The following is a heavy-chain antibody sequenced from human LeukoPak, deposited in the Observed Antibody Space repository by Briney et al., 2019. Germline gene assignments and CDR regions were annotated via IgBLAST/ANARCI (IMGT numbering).Heavy chain of an antibody. CDR3: AREYYYASGSTI. Sequence: SQTLSPTCAISGDSVSNNSVAWNWIRQSPSRGLEWLGRTYYRSKWYNDYAVSVKSRITINPDTSKNQFSLQLNSVAPEDTAVYYCAREYYYASGSTIWGQGTMVTVSS. CDR2: TYYRSKWYN. J-gene: IGHJ3*02. V-gene: IGHV6-1*01. D-gene: IGHD3-10*01. CDR1: GDSVSNNSVA.